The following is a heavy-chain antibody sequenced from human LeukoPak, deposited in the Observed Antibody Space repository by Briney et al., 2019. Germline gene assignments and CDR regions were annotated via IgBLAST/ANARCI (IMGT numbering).Heavy chain of an antibody. D-gene: IGHD1-26*01. Sequence: ASVKVSCKASGYTFTSYYMHWVRQAPGQGLEWMGIINPSGGSTSYAQKFQGRVTITADESTSTAYMELSSLRSEDTAVYYCARDEWRGATIGGHAFDIWGQGTMVTVSS. CDR2: INPSGGST. CDR3: ARDEWRGATIGGHAFDI. CDR1: GYTFTSYY. J-gene: IGHJ3*02. V-gene: IGHV1-46*01.